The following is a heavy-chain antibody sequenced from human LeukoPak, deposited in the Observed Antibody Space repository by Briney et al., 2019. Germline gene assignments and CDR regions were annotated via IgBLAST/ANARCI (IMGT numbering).Heavy chain of an antibody. J-gene: IGHJ4*02. CDR3: AKDLRDDPYSSSWYGPDS. Sequence: GGSLRLSCAASRFTFPNYAVSWVRQAPGKGLQWVSYISGYGASTFYADSVKGRFTISRDNSKNTLYLQMNSLRAEDTALYYCAKDLRDDPYSSSWYGPDSWGQGTLVTVSS. CDR1: RFTFPNYA. D-gene: IGHD6-13*01. CDR2: ISGYGAST. V-gene: IGHV3-23*01.